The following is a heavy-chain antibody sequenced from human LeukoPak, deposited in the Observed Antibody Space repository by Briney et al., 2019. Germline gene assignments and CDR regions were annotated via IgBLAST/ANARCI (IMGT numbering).Heavy chain of an antibody. CDR2: IIPIFGTA. D-gene: IGHD6-6*01. CDR1: GGTFSSYA. V-gene: IGHV1-69*13. Sequence: SVKVSCKASGGTFSSYAISWVRQAPGQGLEWMGGIIPIFGTANYAQKFQGRVTITADESTSTAYMELGSLRSEDTAVYYCARDREYSSSSLNYWGQGTLVTVSS. J-gene: IGHJ4*02. CDR3: ARDREYSSSSLNY.